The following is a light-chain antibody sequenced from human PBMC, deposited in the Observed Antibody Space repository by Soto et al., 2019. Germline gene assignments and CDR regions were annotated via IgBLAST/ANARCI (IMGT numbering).Light chain of an antibody. V-gene: IGKV3-11*01. CDR2: DAS. Sequence: EIVLTQSPAILSLSPGETATLSCRASQSVSSYLAWYQQKPGQAPRLVIYDASSRATGIPARFSGSGSGTDFTLTISSLEPEDFAVYYCQQRSNWPLLTFGGGTKVEIK. CDR3: QQRSNWPLLT. J-gene: IGKJ4*01. CDR1: QSVSSY.